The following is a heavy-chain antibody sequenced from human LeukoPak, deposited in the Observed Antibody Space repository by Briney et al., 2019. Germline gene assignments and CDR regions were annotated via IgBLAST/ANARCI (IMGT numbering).Heavy chain of an antibody. CDR1: DGSISSYY. D-gene: IGHD3-10*01. CDR3: ARGFDGSGRRWFDP. V-gene: IGHV4-59*01. J-gene: IGHJ5*02. Sequence: PTETLSLTCTVSDGSISSYYWSWIRQPPGKGLEWIGYIYYSGSTNYNPSLKSRVTISVDTSKNQFSLKLSSVTAADTAVYYCARGFDGSGRRWFDPWGQGTLVPVPS. CDR2: IYYSGST.